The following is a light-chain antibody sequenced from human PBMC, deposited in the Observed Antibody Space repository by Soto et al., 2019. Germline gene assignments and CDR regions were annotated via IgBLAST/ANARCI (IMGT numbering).Light chain of an antibody. V-gene: IGKV1-27*01. Sequence: DIQMTQSPSSLSAFVGDTVTITCLASQDISNFLAWYQQKPGKVPKLLIYAASTLQSGVPSRFSGSGSGTDFTLTISSLQPEDVATYYCQKCKIAPFTFGGGTKVEMK. J-gene: IGKJ4*01. CDR3: QKCKIAPFT. CDR1: QDISNF. CDR2: AAS.